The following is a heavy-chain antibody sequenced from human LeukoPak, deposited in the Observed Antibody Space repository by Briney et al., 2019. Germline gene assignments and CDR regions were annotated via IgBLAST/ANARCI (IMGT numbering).Heavy chain of an antibody. J-gene: IGHJ4*02. Sequence: GGSLRLSCAASGFTFSSYAMSWVCQAPGKGLEWVSAISGSGGSTYYADSVKGRFTISRDNSKNTLYLQMNSLRAEDTAVYYCAKDMDIVVVTASDYWGQGTLVTVSS. D-gene: IGHD2-21*02. CDR2: ISGSGGST. CDR1: GFTFSSYA. V-gene: IGHV3-23*01. CDR3: AKDMDIVVVTASDY.